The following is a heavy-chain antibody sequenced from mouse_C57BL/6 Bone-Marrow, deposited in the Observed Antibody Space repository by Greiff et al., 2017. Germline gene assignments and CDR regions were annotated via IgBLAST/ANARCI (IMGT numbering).Heavy chain of an antibody. Sequence: VQVVESGPGLVAPSPCLSITCTVSGFSLTSYGVDWVRQPPGKGLEWLGVIGGGGSTNYNSALMSRLSISKDNSKSQVFVKMNSLQADDAAVYYCAKHEGGYDGNWGQGTLVTVSA. CDR3: AKHEGGYDGN. CDR1: GFSLTSYG. CDR2: IGGGGST. J-gene: IGHJ3*01. D-gene: IGHD2-2*01. V-gene: IGHV2-9*01.